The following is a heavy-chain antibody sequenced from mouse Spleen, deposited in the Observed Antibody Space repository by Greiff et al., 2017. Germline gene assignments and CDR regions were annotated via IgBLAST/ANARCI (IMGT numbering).Heavy chain of an antibody. J-gene: IGHJ4*01. D-gene: IGHD2-14*01. CDR2: IRSKSNNYAT. CDR3: VRQMYRYDEGAMDY. CDR1: GFSFNTYA. V-gene: IGHV10-1*01. Sequence: EVQGVESGGGLVQPRGSLKLSCAASGFSFNTYAMNWVRQAPGQGLEWVARIRSKSNNYATYYADSVKDRLTISRDDSESMLYLQMNNLKTEDTAMYYCVRQMYRYDEGAMDYCGQGTSVTVSP.